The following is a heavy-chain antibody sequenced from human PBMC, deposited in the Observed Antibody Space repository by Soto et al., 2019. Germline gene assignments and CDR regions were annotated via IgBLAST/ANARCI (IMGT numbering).Heavy chain of an antibody. CDR3: VKDQYGSGSYPNFDY. Sequence: EVQLVESGGGLVQPGGSLRLSCSASGFTFSAYGMHWVRQAPGKGLEYVSSISNNGGSTYYADSVKGRFTISRDNSKNTLYLQMSSLRAEDTAVYYCVKDQYGSGSYPNFDYWGQGTLVTVSS. V-gene: IGHV3-64D*06. D-gene: IGHD3-10*01. CDR1: GFTFSAYG. J-gene: IGHJ4*02. CDR2: ISNNGGST.